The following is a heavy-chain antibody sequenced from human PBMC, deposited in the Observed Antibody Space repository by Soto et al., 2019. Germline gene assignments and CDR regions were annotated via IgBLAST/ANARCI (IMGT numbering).Heavy chain of an antibody. CDR2: INPNSGGT. J-gene: IGHJ4*02. V-gene: IGHV1-2*02. CDR3: ARAPEYYYDGSGYFDY. Sequence: QVQLVQSGAEVKKPGASVKVSCKASGYTFTGYCMHWVRQAPGQGLEWMGWINPNSGGTNYAQKFQGRVTMTRDTSISTAYMELSRLRSDDTAVYYCARAPEYYYDGSGYFDYWGQGTLVTVSS. D-gene: IGHD3-22*01. CDR1: GYTFTGYC.